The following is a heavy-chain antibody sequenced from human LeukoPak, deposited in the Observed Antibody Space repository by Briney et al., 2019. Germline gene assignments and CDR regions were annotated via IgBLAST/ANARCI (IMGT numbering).Heavy chain of an antibody. V-gene: IGHV3-23*01. CDR3: AKHPPSGDYVVY. Sequence: GGSLRLSCAASGFTFSSYAMSRVRQAPGKGLEWVSAISGSGDTTYYADSVKGRFTISRDNSKNTLYLQMSSLRAEDTAVYYCAKHPPSGDYVVYWGQGTLVTVSS. CDR2: ISGSGDTT. CDR1: GFTFSSYA. D-gene: IGHD4-17*01. J-gene: IGHJ4*02.